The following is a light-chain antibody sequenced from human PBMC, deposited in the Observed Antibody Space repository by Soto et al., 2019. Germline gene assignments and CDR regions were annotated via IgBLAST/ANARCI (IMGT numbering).Light chain of an antibody. CDR3: ERFGRYPPSWK. Sequence: ETVLTQSPGTLSLSPVERATLSCRASQSVSSNYLAWYQQKPGQAPRLLMYGASTRDTCIPDRFSGSGSGTDITLTISRLEPEDFAVYYCERFGRYPPSWKFGQGTKMEIK. CDR2: GAS. CDR1: QSVSSNY. J-gene: IGKJ1*01. V-gene: IGKV3-20*01.